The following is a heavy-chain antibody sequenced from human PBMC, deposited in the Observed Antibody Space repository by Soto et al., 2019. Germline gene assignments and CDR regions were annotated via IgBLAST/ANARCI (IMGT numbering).Heavy chain of an antibody. CDR1: GGSFSGYY. D-gene: IGHD6-13*01. CDR2: INHSGST. Sequence: SETLSLTCAVYGGSFSGYYWSWIRQPPGKGLEWIGEINHSGSTNYNPSLKSRVTISVDTSKNQFSLKLSSVTAADTAVYYCAGPGIAAAGTGRGFDYWGQGTLVTVSS. J-gene: IGHJ4*02. CDR3: AGPGIAAAGTGRGFDY. V-gene: IGHV4-34*01.